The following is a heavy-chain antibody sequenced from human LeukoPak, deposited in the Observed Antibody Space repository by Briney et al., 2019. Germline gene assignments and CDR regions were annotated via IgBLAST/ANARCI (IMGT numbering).Heavy chain of an antibody. Sequence: SETLSLTCTVSGGSISSNYWSWFRQPPAKGLEWIGYIYYSGSTNYNPSLTSRATISVDTSKTQFSLKLSSVTAADTAVCYFARHPDYGDNSRWFGRWGQGTLVTVSS. V-gene: IGHV4-59*08. J-gene: IGHJ5*02. CDR3: ARHPDYGDNSRWFGR. CDR1: GGSISSNY. CDR2: IYYSGST. D-gene: IGHD4-23*01.